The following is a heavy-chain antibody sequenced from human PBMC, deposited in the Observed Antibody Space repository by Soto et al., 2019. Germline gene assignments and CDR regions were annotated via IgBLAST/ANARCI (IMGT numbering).Heavy chain of an antibody. CDR3: ANSFTYYYDSSGFGSSRMDV. CDR2: ISGSGGST. Sequence: GGLLRLSCAASGFTFGSHAMRWVRQAPGKGLEWVSAISGSGGSTYYADSVKGRCAISRDNSKNTLYLQMNSLRAEDTAVYYCANSFTYYYDSSGFGSSRMDVWGQGTTVTVSS. D-gene: IGHD3-22*01. J-gene: IGHJ6*02. V-gene: IGHV3-23*01. CDR1: GFTFGSHA.